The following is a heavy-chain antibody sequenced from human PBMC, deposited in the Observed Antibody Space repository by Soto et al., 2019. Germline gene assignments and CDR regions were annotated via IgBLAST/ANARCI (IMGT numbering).Heavy chain of an antibody. V-gene: IGHV4-4*02. D-gene: IGHD6-13*01. CDR2: IYHSGST. Sequence: PSETLSLICAVSSGSISSSNWWSWVRQPPGKGPEWIGEIYHSGSTNYNPSLKSRVTISVDKSKNQFSLKLSSVTAADTAVYYCASAGYSSSWYFDYWGQGTLVTVSS. J-gene: IGHJ4*02. CDR3: ASAGYSSSWYFDY. CDR1: SGSISSSNW.